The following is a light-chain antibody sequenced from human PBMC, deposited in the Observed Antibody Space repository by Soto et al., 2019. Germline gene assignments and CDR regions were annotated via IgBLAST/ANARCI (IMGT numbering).Light chain of an antibody. CDR1: QSIGSY. CDR3: QRCYSTPLT. J-gene: IGKJ4*02. V-gene: IGKV1-39*01. CDR2: AAS. Sequence: SLSPGALAASVCDSVTITRRESQSIGSYLAWYQHKLGQTPKLXIYAASSLQTGVPARFSGSGSGTEFTLTINSLQPEDFAAYYCQRCYSTPLTFGGGTKVDIK.